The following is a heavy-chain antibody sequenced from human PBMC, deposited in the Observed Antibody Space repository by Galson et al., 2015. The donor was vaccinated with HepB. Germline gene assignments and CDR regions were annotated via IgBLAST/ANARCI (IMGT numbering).Heavy chain of an antibody. CDR3: ARDRTGWQRWLQSGTTDAFDI. V-gene: IGHV1-46*01. CDR2: INPSGGST. Sequence: SVKVSCKASGYTFTSYYMHWVRQAPGRGLEWMGIINPSGGSTSYAQKFQGRVTMTRDTSTSTVYMELSSLRSEDTAVYYCARDRTGWQRWLQSGTTDAFDIWGQGTMVTVSS. CDR1: GYTFTSYY. J-gene: IGHJ3*02. D-gene: IGHD5-24*01.